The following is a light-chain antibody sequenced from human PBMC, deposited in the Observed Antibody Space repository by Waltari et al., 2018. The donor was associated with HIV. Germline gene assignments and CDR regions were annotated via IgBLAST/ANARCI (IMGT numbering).Light chain of an antibody. Sequence: QSALTQPASVSGSPGQSFTISCTGTSSDVGSYNLVYWYQHHPPKAPHVVIYEVTKRPSGVSNRFSGSKSGNTASLTIAGLQAEDESDYYCCSYAGSRGVVFGGGTKLTVL. CDR2: EVT. J-gene: IGLJ2*01. V-gene: IGLV2-23*02. CDR3: CSYAGSRGVV. CDR1: SSDVGSYNL.